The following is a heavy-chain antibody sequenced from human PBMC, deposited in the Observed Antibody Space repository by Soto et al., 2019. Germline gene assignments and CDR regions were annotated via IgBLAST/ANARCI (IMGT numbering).Heavy chain of an antibody. CDR3: ARGFFSFGSGYYGSGSYNWFDP. V-gene: IGHV4-34*01. D-gene: IGHD3-10*01. Sequence: SETLSLTCAAYGGSFSGYYWSWIRQPPGKGLEWIGEINHSGSTNYNPSLKSRVTISVDTSKNQFSLKLSSVTAADTAVYYCARGFFSFGSGYYGSGSYNWFDPWGQGTLVTVSS. CDR1: GGSFSGYY. CDR2: INHSGST. J-gene: IGHJ5*02.